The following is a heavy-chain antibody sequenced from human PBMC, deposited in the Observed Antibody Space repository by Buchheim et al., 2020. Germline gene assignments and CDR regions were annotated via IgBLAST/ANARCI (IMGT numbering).Heavy chain of an antibody. J-gene: IGHJ5*02. Sequence: QVQLVESGGGVVQPGRSLRLSCAASGFTFSNYAMHWVRQAPGKGLQWVAFISHDGSNKYYIDSVKGRFTISRDHSKNTLYLQMNSLRREDTAVYYCAREGANYYDNTAGWFDPWGQGTL. CDR1: GFTFSNYA. V-gene: IGHV3-30-3*01. CDR3: AREGANYYDNTAGWFDP. CDR2: ISHDGSNK. D-gene: IGHD3-22*01.